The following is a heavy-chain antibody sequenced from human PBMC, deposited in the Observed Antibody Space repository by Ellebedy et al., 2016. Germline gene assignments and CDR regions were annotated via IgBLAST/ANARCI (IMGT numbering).Heavy chain of an antibody. CDR3: ARELDYYDSSGYYFLRYYFDY. Sequence: GESLKISXAASGFTFSSYWMSWVRQAPGKGLEWVANIKQDGSEKYYVDSVKGRFTISRDNAKNSLYLQMNSLRAEDTAVYYCARELDYYDSSGYYFLRYYFDYWGQGTLVTVSS. CDR1: GFTFSSYW. D-gene: IGHD3-22*01. V-gene: IGHV3-7*04. J-gene: IGHJ4*02. CDR2: IKQDGSEK.